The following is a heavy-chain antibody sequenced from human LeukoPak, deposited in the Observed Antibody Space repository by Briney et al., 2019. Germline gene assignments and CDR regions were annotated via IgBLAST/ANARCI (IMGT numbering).Heavy chain of an antibody. Sequence: SETLSLTRTVSVGSISSGDYYCSWIRQPPGKGLEWIGYIYYSGSTYYNPSLKSRVTISVDTSKNQFSLKLSSVTAADTAVYYCARVVVMRGRWLDYWGQGTLVTVSS. CDR3: ARVVVMRGRWLDY. J-gene: IGHJ4*02. V-gene: IGHV4-30-4*01. D-gene: IGHD3-22*01. CDR1: VGSISSGDYY. CDR2: IYYSGST.